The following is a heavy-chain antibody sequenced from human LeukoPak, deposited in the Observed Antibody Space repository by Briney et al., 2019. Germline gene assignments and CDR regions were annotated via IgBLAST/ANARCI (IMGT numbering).Heavy chain of an antibody. D-gene: IGHD3-22*01. V-gene: IGHV3-33*06. CDR1: GFTFSSYG. CDR3: AKEFRGYYDSSGYPDY. CDR2: IWYAGGNK. Sequence: GGSLRLSCAASGFTFSSYGMHWVRQAPGKGLEGVAVIWYAGGNKNYADSVKGPLTISRDNSKNTLYLQMNSLRAEDTAVYYCAKEFRGYYDSSGYPDYWGQGTLVTVSS. J-gene: IGHJ4*02.